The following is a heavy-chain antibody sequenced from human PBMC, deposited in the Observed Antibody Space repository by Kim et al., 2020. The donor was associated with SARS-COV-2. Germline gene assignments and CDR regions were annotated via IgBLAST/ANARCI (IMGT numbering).Heavy chain of an antibody. CDR3: ARARIKICGVANEFDY. J-gene: IGHJ5*01. D-gene: IGHD3-3*01. CDR2: MYYSASN. CDR1: VGIISSDGHA. Sequence: SETLTLTCTVSVGIISSDGHALSWKRQHPGKDLESIGYMYYSASNYYNPSRRSRATISGDTTNNQSFLKKISLAAAGTAVCYCARARIKICGVANEFDY. V-gene: IGHV4-31*03.